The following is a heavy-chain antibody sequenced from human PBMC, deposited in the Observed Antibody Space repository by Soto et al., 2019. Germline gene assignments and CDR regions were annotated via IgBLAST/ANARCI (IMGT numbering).Heavy chain of an antibody. CDR1: GGSISSSSYY. V-gene: IGHV4-39*01. Sequence: SETLSLTCTVSGGSISSSSYYWGWIRQPPGKGLEWIGSIYYSGSTYHNPSLKSRVTISVDTSKNQFSLKLSSVTAADTAVYYCARQGLLNYDILTGRENYYYGMDVWGQGTTVTVSS. CDR2: IYYSGST. CDR3: ARQGLLNYDILTGRENYYYGMDV. D-gene: IGHD3-9*01. J-gene: IGHJ6*02.